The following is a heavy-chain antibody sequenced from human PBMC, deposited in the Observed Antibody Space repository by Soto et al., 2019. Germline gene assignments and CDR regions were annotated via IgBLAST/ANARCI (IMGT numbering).Heavy chain of an antibody. CDR1: GDSISSSNW. D-gene: IGHD6-19*01. Sequence: PSETLSLTYAVSGDSISSSNWCGRVGQPPGKGLEWIGEIYHSGSTNYNPSLKSRVTISVDKSKNQFSLKLSSVTAADTAVYYCARGIAVAVSGLDYWGQGTLVTVSS. J-gene: IGHJ4*02. CDR3: ARGIAVAVSGLDY. CDR2: IYHSGST. V-gene: IGHV4-4*02.